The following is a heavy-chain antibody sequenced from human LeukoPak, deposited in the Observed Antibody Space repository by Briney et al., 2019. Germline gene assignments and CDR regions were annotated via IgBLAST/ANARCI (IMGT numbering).Heavy chain of an antibody. D-gene: IGHD6-19*01. V-gene: IGHV3-66*01. CDR2: IYSGGST. Sequence: PGGSLRLSCAASGLTVSSNYMNWVRQAPGEGLEWVSVIYSGGSTYYADSVKGRFTISRDNSKNTLYLQMNSLRAEDTAVYYCARVSSSSGWYTPYYYYMDVWGKGTTVTVSS. CDR1: GLTVSSNY. CDR3: ARVSSSSGWYTPYYYYMDV. J-gene: IGHJ6*03.